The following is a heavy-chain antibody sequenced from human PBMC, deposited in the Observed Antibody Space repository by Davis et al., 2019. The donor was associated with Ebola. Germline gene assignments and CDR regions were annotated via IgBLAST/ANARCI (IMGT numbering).Heavy chain of an antibody. Sequence: ETLSLTCAVSGGAVSSGGYFWAWIRQPPGKGLEWVGYIYSSGDIHLSPSLKSRVSMFRDTSKNQFSVALTSVTAADTAVYYCARVGDFQGGYWGQGILVTVSS. V-gene: IGHV4-61*08. D-gene: IGHD2-15*01. CDR3: ARVGDFQGGY. CDR1: GGAVSSGGYF. J-gene: IGHJ4*02. CDR2: IYSSGDI.